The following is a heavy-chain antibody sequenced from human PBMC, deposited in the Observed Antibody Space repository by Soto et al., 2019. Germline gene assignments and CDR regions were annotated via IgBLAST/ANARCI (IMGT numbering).Heavy chain of an antibody. V-gene: IGHV1-2*04. CDR3: ARTGRNWHKDYYASASYHWYCDL. CDR2: INPNSGGT. CDR1: GYTFTGYY. J-gene: IGHJ2*01. Sequence: ASVKVSCKASGYTFTGYYMHWVRQAPGQGLEWMGWINPNSGGTNYAQKFQGWVTMTRDTSISTAYMELSRLRSDDTAVYHCARTGRNWHKDYYASASYHWYCDLWGRGTLVTVSS. D-gene: IGHD3-10*01.